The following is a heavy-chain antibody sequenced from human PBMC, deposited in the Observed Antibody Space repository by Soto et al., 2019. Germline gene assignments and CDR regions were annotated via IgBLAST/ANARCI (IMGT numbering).Heavy chain of an antibody. J-gene: IGHJ5*02. CDR3: ARDPKMFAGELGWFDP. V-gene: IGHV1-69*13. D-gene: IGHD3-10*02. CDR2: IIPIFGTA. Sequence: ASVKVSCKASGGTFSSYAISWVRQAPGQGLEWMGGIIPIFGTANYAQKFQGRVTITADESTSTAYMELSSLRSEDTAVYYCARDPKMFAGELGWFDPWGQGTLVTVSS. CDR1: GGTFSSYA.